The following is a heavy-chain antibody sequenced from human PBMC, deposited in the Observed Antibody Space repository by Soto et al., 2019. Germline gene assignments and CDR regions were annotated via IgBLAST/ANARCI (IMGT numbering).Heavy chain of an antibody. J-gene: IGHJ6*02. CDR3: ARGNFWSGYYTPGDYYYYGMDV. CDR1: GDSISSSY. V-gene: IGHV4-59*01. Sequence: SETLSLTCTVSGDSISSSYWTWIRQPPGKGLEWIGYINDSGTTNYNPSLKSRVTISVDMSKNQFSLKLSSVTAADTAVYYCARGNFWSGYYTPGDYYYYGMDVWGQGTTVTVSS. CDR2: INDSGTT. D-gene: IGHD3-3*01.